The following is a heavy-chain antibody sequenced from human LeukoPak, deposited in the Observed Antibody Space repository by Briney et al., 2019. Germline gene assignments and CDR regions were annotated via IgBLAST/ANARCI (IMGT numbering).Heavy chain of an antibody. CDR2: IKEDGSEK. V-gene: IGHV3-7*01. CDR3: ARDPRSKGGDWGDFDY. J-gene: IGHJ4*02. D-gene: IGHD2-21*02. CDR1: GFTFSSHW. Sequence: GGSLGLSCVVSGFTFSSHWMSWVRQAPGKGLEWVANIKEDGSEKYYVDSVKGRFTISRDNAKNSLNLQMTSLRADDTAVYYCARDPRSKGGDWGDFDYWGQGTLVTVSS.